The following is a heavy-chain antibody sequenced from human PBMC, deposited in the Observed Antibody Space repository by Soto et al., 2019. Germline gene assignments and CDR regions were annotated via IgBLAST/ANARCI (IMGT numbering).Heavy chain of an antibody. CDR2: INHSGST. D-gene: IGHD3-10*01. CDR1: GGSFSGYY. V-gene: IGHV4-34*01. J-gene: IGHJ3*02. CDR3: AIYDYGSGSYYDAFDI. Sequence: SETLSLTCAVYGGSFSGYYWSWIRQPPGKGLEWIGEINHSGSTNYNPSLKSRVTISVDTSKNQFSLKLSSVTAADTAVYYCAIYDYGSGSYYDAFDIWGQGTMVTVSS.